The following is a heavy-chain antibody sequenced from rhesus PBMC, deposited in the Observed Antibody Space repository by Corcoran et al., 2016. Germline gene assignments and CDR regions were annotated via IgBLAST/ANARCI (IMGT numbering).Heavy chain of an antibody. V-gene: IGHV4-147*01. CDR2: MHGGSGST. Sequence: QVQLQESGPGLVKPSETLSLTCAVPGGFIPRNYWTWIRQSPGKGLEWIGYMHGGSGSTSYTPSLKIQVSFSRDTAKNQLSLSRRSVTSADTAVYACAILVAGSGLDAWGQGVVVTVSS. J-gene: IGHJ6*01. D-gene: IGHD6-37*01. CDR1: GGFIPRNY. CDR3: AILVAGSGLDA.